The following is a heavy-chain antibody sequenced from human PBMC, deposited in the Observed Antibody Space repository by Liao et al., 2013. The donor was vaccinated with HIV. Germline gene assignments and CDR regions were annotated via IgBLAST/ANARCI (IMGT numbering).Heavy chain of an antibody. V-gene: IGHV4-34*01. CDR3: AREGVAATNTDGAFEY. Sequence: QVQLQQWGAGLLKPSETLSLTCAVYGGSFSGYYWSWIRQPPGKGLEWIGEINHSGSTNYNPSLKSRVTISVDTAKNQFSLRMTAVTAADTALYYCAREGVAATNTDGAFEYWGQGILVTVSS. CDR1: GGSFSGYY. D-gene: IGHD6-25*01. CDR2: INHSGST. J-gene: IGHJ4*02.